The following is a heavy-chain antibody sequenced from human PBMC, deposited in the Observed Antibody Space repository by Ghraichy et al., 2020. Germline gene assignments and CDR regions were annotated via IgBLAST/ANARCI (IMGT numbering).Heavy chain of an antibody. D-gene: IGHD3-10*01. J-gene: IGHJ4*02. CDR1: GGSISSGGYY. CDR2: ISYTGST. Sequence: SETLSLTCSVSGGSISSGGYYWSWIRQHPGKGLEWIGYISYTGSTYYNPSLKSRLIMSVDTFKNQFSLKLTSVTAADTAVYYCARAIWFGELLSRGTLDNWGQGIQVTVSS. CDR3: ARAIWFGELLSRGTLDN. V-gene: IGHV4-31*03.